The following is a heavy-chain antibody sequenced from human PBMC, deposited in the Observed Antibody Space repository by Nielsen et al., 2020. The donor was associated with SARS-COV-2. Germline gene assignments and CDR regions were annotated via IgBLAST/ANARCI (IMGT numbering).Heavy chain of an antibody. V-gene: IGHV3-33*01. CDR2: IWYDGSNK. Sequence: GGSLRLSCAASGFTFSSYGMHWVRQAPGKGLEWVAVIWYDGSNKYYADSVKGRFTISRDNSKNTLYLQMNSLRAEDTAVYYCARDLDYFGGMDVWGQGTTVTVSS. CDR1: GFTFSSYG. CDR3: ARDLDYFGGMDV. J-gene: IGHJ6*02.